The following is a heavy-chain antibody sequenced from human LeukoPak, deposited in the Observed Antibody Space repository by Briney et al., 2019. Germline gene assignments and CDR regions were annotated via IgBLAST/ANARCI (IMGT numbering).Heavy chain of an antibody. Sequence: GGSLRLSCAASGVTFRSYGMHWVRQAPGKGLEWVALISSDGNDKLYGDSVKGRFTISRDDSKSTLYLQMNSLRVEDTAVYYYTTKVIRGNSGDDYDDWGQGTLVTVSS. J-gene: IGHJ4*02. CDR3: TTKVIRGNSGDDYDD. CDR1: GVTFRSYG. V-gene: IGHV3-30*03. CDR2: ISSDGNDK. D-gene: IGHD5-12*01.